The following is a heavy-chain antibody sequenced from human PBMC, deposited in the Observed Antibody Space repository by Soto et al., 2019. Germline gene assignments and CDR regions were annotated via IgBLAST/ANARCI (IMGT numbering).Heavy chain of an antibody. CDR3: HRPGYGGSPGVGFDY. V-gene: IGHV3-23*01. J-gene: IGHJ4*02. CDR2: ISGSGGST. D-gene: IGHD2-15*01. Sequence: EVQLLESGGGLVQPGGSLRLSCAASGFTFSSYAMSWVRQAPGKGLEWVSAISGSGGSTYYADSVKGRFTISRDNSKNTLYLQRDSLRAEDTAVYDCHRPGYGGSPGVGFDYWGQGTLVTGSS. CDR1: GFTFSSYA.